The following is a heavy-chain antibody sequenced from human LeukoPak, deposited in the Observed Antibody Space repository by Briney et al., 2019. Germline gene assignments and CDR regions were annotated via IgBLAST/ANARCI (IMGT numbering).Heavy chain of an antibody. CDR3: ARETSQKGAHYMDV. CDR2: INPKNGGT. D-gene: IGHD3-16*01. CDR1: GHNLIDYY. Sequence: ASVRVSCKLSGHNLIDYYINWMRQAPGQGLEWMGWINPKNGGTKYAQTFQGRVTMTWDTPISTAYMELSRLTSDDTAVYYCARETSQKGAHYMDVWGKGTTVTISS. J-gene: IGHJ6*03. V-gene: IGHV1-2*02.